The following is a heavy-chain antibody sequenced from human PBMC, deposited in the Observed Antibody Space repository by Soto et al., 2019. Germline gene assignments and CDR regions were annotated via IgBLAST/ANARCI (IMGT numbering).Heavy chain of an antibody. Sequence: GSLKISCKGSGYSFTSYWISWVRQMPGKGLEWMGRIDPSDSYTNYSPSFQGHVTISADKSISTAYLQWSSLKASDTAMYYCARGTVTPYYYYGMDVWGQGTTVTVSS. D-gene: IGHD4-4*01. CDR1: GYSFTSYW. CDR2: IDPSDSYT. J-gene: IGHJ6*02. CDR3: ARGTVTPYYYYGMDV. V-gene: IGHV5-10-1*01.